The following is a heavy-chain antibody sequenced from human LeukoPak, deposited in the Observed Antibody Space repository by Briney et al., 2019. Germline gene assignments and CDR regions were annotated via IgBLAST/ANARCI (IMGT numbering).Heavy chain of an antibody. CDR1: GFTFNSNS. V-gene: IGHV3-53*01. J-gene: IGHJ6*02. CDR3: VGRPYYDYGRDV. Sequence: GGSLRLSCAASGFTFNSNSMSWVRQATGKGLECVAAIYSGNSTYYPNSVKGRFSISRDNSKNTLYLQMSSLRAEDTAIYDCVGRPYYDYGRDVWGQGTTVTVSS. CDR2: IYSGNST.